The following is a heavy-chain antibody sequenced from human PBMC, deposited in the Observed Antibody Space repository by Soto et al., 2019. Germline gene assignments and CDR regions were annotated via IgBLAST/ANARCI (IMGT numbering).Heavy chain of an antibody. J-gene: IGHJ4*02. CDR1: GGSISSGGYS. CDR3: ARAPVGLDTISYFDY. V-gene: IGHV4-30-2*05. CDR2: IYHSGST. D-gene: IGHD3-3*01. Sequence: PSETLSLTCAVSGGSISSGGYSWSWIRQPPGKGLEWIGYIYHSGSTYYNPSLESRMHMSLDATRNHYSLRLTSVTAADTAVYFCARAPVGLDTISYFDYWGQGKLVTVSS.